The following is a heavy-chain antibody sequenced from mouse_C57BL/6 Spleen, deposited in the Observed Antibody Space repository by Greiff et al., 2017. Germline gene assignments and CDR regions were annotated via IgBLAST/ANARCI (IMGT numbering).Heavy chain of an antibody. CDR3: ANYYGKAWFAY. CDR1: GYTFTDYY. CDR2: INPNNGGT. Sequence: EVQLQQSGPELVKPGASVKISCKASGYTFTDYYMNWVKQSHGKSLEWIGDINPNNGGTSYNQKFKGKATLTVDKSSSPAYMELRSLTSEDSAVYYCANYYGKAWFAYWGQGTLVTVSA. D-gene: IGHD1-1*01. J-gene: IGHJ3*01. V-gene: IGHV1-26*01.